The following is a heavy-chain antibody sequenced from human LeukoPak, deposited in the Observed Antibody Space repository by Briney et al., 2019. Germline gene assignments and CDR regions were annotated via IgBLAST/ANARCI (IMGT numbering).Heavy chain of an antibody. D-gene: IGHD6-13*01. CDR3: AKEHGGSSWYEDAFDI. Sequence: GGSLRLSCAASGFTVSSNYMSWVRQAPGKGLEWVSDISGSGGSTYYADSVKGRFTISRDNSKNTLYLQMNSLRAEDTAVYYCAKEHGGSSWYEDAFDIWGQGTLVTVSS. V-gene: IGHV3-23*01. CDR2: ISGSGGST. CDR1: GFTVSSNY. J-gene: IGHJ3*02.